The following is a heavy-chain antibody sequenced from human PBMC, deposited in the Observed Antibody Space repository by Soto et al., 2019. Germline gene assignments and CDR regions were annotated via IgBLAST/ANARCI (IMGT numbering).Heavy chain of an antibody. V-gene: IGHV4-59*01. J-gene: IGHJ6*02. CDR2: IYYSGST. D-gene: IGHD3-16*02. Sequence: SETLCLTCTVAGGSLSSDEWSWIRQPPGKGLDWIGYIYYSGSTNYNPSLKSRVTISVDTSKNQFSLKLSSVTAADTAVYYCARDRADFGGVIVGVVSYGMAVWGQGPTVTVSS. CDR1: GGSLSSDE. CDR3: ARDRADFGGVIVGVVSYGMAV.